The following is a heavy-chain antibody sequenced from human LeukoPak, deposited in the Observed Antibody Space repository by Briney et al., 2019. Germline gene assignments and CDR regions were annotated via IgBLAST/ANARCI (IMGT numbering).Heavy chain of an antibody. CDR1: GYTFTGYY. CDR3: ARDSATGTYWWFDP. CDR2: INPNSGGT. J-gene: IGHJ5*02. V-gene: IGHV1-2*02. D-gene: IGHD1-1*01. Sequence: ASVKVSCKASGYTFTGYYMHWVRQAPGQGLEWMGWINPNSGGTNYAQKFQGRVTMTRDTSISTAYMELSRLRSDDTAVYYCARDSATGTYWWFDPWGQGTLVTVSS.